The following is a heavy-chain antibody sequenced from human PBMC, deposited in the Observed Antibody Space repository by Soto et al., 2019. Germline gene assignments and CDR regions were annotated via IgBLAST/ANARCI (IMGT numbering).Heavy chain of an antibody. D-gene: IGHD1-1*01. J-gene: IGHJ4*02. CDR2: IYYSGST. Sequence: PSETLSLTCTVSGGSISSGGYYWSWIRQHPGKGLEWIGYIYYSGSTYYNPSLKSRVTISVDTSKSQFSLKLSSVTAADTAVYYCARWPQLEPRFDYWGQGTLVTVSS. V-gene: IGHV4-31*03. CDR3: ARWPQLEPRFDY. CDR1: GGSISSGGYY.